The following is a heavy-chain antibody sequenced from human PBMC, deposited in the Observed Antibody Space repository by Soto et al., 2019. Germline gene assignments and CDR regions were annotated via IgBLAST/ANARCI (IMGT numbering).Heavy chain of an antibody. D-gene: IGHD3-22*01. Sequence: SETLSLTCTVSGGSISSYYWSWIRQPPGKGLEWIGYMFYSGSTNYNPSLKSRVTISVDTSKNQFSLKLSSVTAADTAGYYCARDYDSSGYYYQYWGQGTPVTVSS. CDR3: ARDYDSSGYYYQY. J-gene: IGHJ4*02. V-gene: IGHV4-59*01. CDR1: GGSISSYY. CDR2: MFYSGST.